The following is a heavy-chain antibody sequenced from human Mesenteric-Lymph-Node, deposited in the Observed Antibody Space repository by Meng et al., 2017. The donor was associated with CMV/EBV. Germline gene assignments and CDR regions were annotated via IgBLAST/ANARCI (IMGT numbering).Heavy chain of an antibody. J-gene: IGHJ3*02. CDR2: IDRSGGT. CDR1: GGSFRDYY. V-gene: IGHV4-34*01. Sequence: SETLSLTCAVYGGSFRDYYWSWIRQPPGKGLEWIGEIDRSGGTNYNPSLKSRVSLSVDTSKNQFFLKLNSVTAADTAVYFCARDSPLSITPPANDAFDMWGQGTMVTVSS. CDR3: ARDSPLSITPPANDAFDM. D-gene: IGHD2/OR15-2a*01.